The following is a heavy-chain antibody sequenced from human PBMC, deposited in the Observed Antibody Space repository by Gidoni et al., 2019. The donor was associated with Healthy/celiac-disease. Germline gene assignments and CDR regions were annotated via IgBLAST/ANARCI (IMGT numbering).Heavy chain of an antibody. CDR2: ISWNSGSI. D-gene: IGHD3-10*01. J-gene: IGHJ3*02. Sequence: EVQLVESGGGLVQPVRSLIISFAASGFTFDDYAMQWVRKAPGKGLEWVSGISWNSGSIGYADSVKGRFTISRDNAKNSLYLQMNSLRAEDTALYYCAKADGPSVSYYAFDIWGQGTMVTVSS. CDR1: GFTFDDYA. CDR3: AKADGPSVSYYAFDI. V-gene: IGHV3-9*01.